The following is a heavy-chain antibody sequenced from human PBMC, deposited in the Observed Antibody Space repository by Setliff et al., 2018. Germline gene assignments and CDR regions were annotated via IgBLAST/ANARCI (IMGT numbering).Heavy chain of an antibody. V-gene: IGHV4-59*08. Sequence: SETLSLTCNVSGGSISSDDWSWIRQPPGKALEWIGYFYHSASSNYNPSLKGRVTMSADTSKNQLYLSLTSVSVADTAMYYCARSHYYASGNSHYYYMDVWGKGTAVTVSS. D-gene: IGHD3-10*01. CDR3: ARSHYYASGNSHYYYMDV. J-gene: IGHJ6*03. CDR1: GGSISSDD. CDR2: FYHSASS.